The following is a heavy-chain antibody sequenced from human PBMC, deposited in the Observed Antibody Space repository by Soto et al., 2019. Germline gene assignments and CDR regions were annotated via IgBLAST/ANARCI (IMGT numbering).Heavy chain of an antibody. CDR1: GGSFSDYY. V-gene: IGHV4-34*01. Sequence: QVQLQQWGAGLLKPSETLSLTCAVYGGSFSDYYWNWIRQPPGKGLEWIGEINHGGSTNYNPSLKSRVTISVDTSKNQFSLKLSSVTAADTAVYYCAREGRYCSSTSCYGWWFDPWGQGTLVTVSS. CDR3: AREGRYCSSTSCYGWWFDP. D-gene: IGHD2-2*01. J-gene: IGHJ5*02. CDR2: INHGGST.